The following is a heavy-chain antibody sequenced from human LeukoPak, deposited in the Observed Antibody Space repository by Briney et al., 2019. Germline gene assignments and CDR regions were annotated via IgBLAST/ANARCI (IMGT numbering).Heavy chain of an antibody. J-gene: IGHJ5*02. Sequence: SETLSLTCTVSGVSISSYYWSWIRQPPGKGLEWIGYISDVGSTDYNPSLKSRVTISVDTSKNQFSLKLRSVTAADTAVYYCARLTGYSSESWFDPWGQGTLVTVSS. CDR3: ARLTGYSSESWFDP. V-gene: IGHV4-59*01. D-gene: IGHD3-9*01. CDR2: ISDVGST. CDR1: GVSISSYY.